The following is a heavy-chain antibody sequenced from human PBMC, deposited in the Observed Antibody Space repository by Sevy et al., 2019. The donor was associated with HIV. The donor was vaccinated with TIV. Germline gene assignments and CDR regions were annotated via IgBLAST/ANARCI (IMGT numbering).Heavy chain of an antibody. CDR1: GYSISSRYY. V-gene: IGHV4-38-2*01. Sequence: SETLSLTCAVSGYSISSRYYWGWVRQPPGKGLEWIASMYYSGSTYYTPSPRSRVTISLATSENQFSLKLTSVTAADTAVYYCASDITSNWLFFDYWGQGILVTVSS. CDR3: ASDITSNWLFFDY. J-gene: IGHJ4*02. CDR2: MYYSGST. D-gene: IGHD6-13*01.